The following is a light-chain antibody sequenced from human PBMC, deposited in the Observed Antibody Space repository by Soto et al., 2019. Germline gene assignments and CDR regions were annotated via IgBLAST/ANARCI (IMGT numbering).Light chain of an antibody. Sequence: QSVLTQPASVSGSPGQSITISCTGTSSDVGTYNYVSWYQQHPGKAPKVMIYEVTYRPSGVSNRFSGSKSGNTASLTISGLQAEDEADYYCASITRSSTSVFGTGTKVTVL. V-gene: IGLV2-14*01. CDR2: EVT. J-gene: IGLJ1*01. CDR3: ASITRSSTSV. CDR1: SSDVGTYNY.